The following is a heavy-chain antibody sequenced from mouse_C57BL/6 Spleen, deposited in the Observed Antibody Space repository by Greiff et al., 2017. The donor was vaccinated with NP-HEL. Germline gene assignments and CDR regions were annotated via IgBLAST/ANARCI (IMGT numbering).Heavy chain of an antibody. D-gene: IGHD1-1*01. CDR3: ARRDYDGSSYGYFDV. CDR2: INPNNGGT. V-gene: IGHV1-18*01. J-gene: IGHJ1*03. Sequence: EVQLQQSGPELVKPGASVKIPCKASGYTFTDYNMDWVKQSHGKSLEWIGDINPNNGGTIYNQKFKGKATLTVDKSSSTAYMELRSLTSEDPAVDYWARRDYDGSSYGYFDVWGTGTTVTVSS. CDR1: GYTFTDYN.